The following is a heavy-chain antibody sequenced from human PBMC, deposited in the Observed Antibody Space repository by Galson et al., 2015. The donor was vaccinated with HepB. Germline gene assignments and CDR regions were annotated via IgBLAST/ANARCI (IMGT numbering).Heavy chain of an antibody. CDR3: ARGAGERLRYFDWLPTGPFDY. J-gene: IGHJ4*02. V-gene: IGHV3-66*01. D-gene: IGHD3-9*01. CDR1: GFTVSSSY. CDR2: IYSGGST. Sequence: SLRLSCAASGFTVSSSYMSWVRQAPGKGLEWVSVIYSGGSTYYADSVKGRFTISSDNSKNTLYLQMNSLRAEDTAVYYCARGAGERLRYFDWLPTGPFDYWGQGTLVTVSS.